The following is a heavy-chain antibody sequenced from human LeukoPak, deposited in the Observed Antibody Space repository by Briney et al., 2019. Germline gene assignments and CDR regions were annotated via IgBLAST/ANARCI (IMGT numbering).Heavy chain of an antibody. D-gene: IGHD3-10*01. J-gene: IGHJ4*02. Sequence: PGGSLRLSCAAPGFTFSSYGMHWVRQAPGKGLEWVAFIRYDGSNKYYADSVKGRFTISRDNSKNTLYLQMNSLRPEDTAVYYCAKDSKRWKTYYYEAGSYYLDYWGQGTRVTVSS. CDR2: IRYDGSNK. V-gene: IGHV3-30*02. CDR1: GFTFSSYG. CDR3: AKDSKRWKTYYYEAGSYYLDY.